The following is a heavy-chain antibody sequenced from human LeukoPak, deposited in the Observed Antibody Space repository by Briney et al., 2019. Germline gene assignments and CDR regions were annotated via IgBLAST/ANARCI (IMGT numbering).Heavy chain of an antibody. Sequence: GGSLRLSCAASGFSFSSYGMNWVRQAPGTGREGVSYISSSSTFIYYAESVKGRLTISRDNASNSLFLQMNSLSAEGTAVYYCARDQGRGSYPYQYDFWGQGTLVTVSS. CDR2: ISSSSTFI. V-gene: IGHV3-48*01. CDR1: GFSFSSYG. J-gene: IGHJ4*02. CDR3: ARDQGRGSYPYQYDF. D-gene: IGHD1-26*01.